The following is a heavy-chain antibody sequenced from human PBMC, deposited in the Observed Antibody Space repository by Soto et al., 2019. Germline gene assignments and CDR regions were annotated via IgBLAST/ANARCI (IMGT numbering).Heavy chain of an antibody. Sequence: SETLSLTCAVSGGSIIRCLYSWSLIRQPQGKGLDWIGYIYHSGSTYYNPSLKSRVTISVDRSKNQFSLKLSSVTAADTAVYYCARSPGSWGQGTLVTVSS. CDR1: GGSIIRCLYS. V-gene: IGHV4-30-2*01. J-gene: IGHJ5*02. CDR2: IYHSGST. CDR3: ARSPGS.